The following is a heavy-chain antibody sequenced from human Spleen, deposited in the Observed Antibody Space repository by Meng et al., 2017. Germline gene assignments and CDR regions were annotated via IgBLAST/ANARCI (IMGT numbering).Heavy chain of an antibody. Sequence: QVQLQQGGEGLLKPSETLSLTCAVYGGSFSGYYWSWIRQPPGKGLEWIGEINHSGSTNYNPSLKSRVTISVDTSKNQFSLKLSSVTAADTAVYYCARATPSSPPDYWGQGTLVTVSS. CDR1: GGSFSGYY. V-gene: IGHV4-34*01. D-gene: IGHD6-13*01. CDR2: INHSGST. J-gene: IGHJ4*02. CDR3: ARATPSSPPDY.